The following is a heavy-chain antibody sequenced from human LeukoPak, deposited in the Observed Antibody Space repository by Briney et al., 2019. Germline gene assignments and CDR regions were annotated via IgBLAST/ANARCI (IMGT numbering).Heavy chain of an antibody. CDR1: GFTFSSYA. CDR3: ARGPLTQYYYYYYYMDV. V-gene: IGHV3-64*01. J-gene: IGHJ6*03. Sequence: PGGSLRLSCAASGFTFSSYAMHWVRQALGKGLEYVSAISSDGGSTYYANSVKGRFTISRDNSKNTLYLQMGSLRAEDMAVYYCARGPLTQYYYYYYYMDVWGKGTTVTVSS. CDR2: ISSDGGST. D-gene: IGHD4/OR15-4a*01.